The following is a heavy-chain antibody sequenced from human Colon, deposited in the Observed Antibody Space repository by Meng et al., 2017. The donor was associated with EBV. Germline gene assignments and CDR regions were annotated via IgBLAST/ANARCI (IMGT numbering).Heavy chain of an antibody. V-gene: IGHV4-4*02. CDR1: GGSLSSRNW. CDR3: ARVGAYCGGDCYHPR. Sequence: QGRLQRSGPGLVQPSGTLSLTCAVSGGSLSSRNWWSWVRQPPGKGLEWIGEIYHSGSTNYNPSLKSRVTISVDESKNQFSLRLSSVTAADTAVYYCARVGAYCGGDCYHPRWGQGTLVTVSS. D-gene: IGHD2-21*02. J-gene: IGHJ4*02. CDR2: IYHSGST.